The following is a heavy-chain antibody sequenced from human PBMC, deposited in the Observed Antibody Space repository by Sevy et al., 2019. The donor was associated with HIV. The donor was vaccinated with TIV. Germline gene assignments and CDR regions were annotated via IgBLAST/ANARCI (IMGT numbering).Heavy chain of an antibody. J-gene: IGHJ4*02. Sequence: APVKVSCKASGGTFSSYAISWVRQAPGQGLEWMGGIIPIFGTANYAQKFQGRVTITADKSTSTAYMELSSLRSEDTAVYYCARDLSMVAAAGKGYFDYWGQGTLVTVSS. CDR3: ARDLSMVAAAGKGYFDY. D-gene: IGHD6-13*01. CDR2: IIPIFGTA. CDR1: GGTFSSYA. V-gene: IGHV1-69*06.